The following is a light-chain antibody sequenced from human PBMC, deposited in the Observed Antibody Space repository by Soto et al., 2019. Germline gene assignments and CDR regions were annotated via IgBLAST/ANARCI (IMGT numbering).Light chain of an antibody. Sequence: VLTQSLDNLSLIPVEVTELYWRASQSLRPTYVAWYQQKPGQAPRLLIYGASFRATDIPDRFSGSASGTDFTLTINRLEPEDFAVYYCQLYGISPHFGQGTRLEIK. CDR1: QSLRPTY. CDR3: QLYGISPH. V-gene: IGKV3-20*01. CDR2: GAS. J-gene: IGKJ5*01.